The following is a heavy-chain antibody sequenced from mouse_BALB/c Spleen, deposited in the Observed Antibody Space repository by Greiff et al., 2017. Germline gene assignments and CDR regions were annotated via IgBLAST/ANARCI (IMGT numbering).Heavy chain of an antibody. CDR1: GFTFSSYG. CDR2: INSNGGST. D-gene: IGHD2-4*01. V-gene: IGHV5-6-3*01. J-gene: IGHJ2*01. Sequence: EVQLVESGGGLVQPGGSLKLSCAASGFTFSSYGMSWVRQTPDKRLELVATINSNGGSTYYTDSVKGRFTISRDNAKNTLYLQMSSLKSEDTAMYYCTRDDDYDGVDYWGQGTTLTVSS. CDR3: TRDDDYDGVDY.